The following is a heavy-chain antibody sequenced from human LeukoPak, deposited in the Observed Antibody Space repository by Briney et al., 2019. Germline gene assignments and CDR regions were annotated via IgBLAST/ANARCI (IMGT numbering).Heavy chain of an antibody. CDR3: ARDLYSSGWYDY. CDR1: GFTFSSYA. D-gene: IGHD6-19*01. Sequence: HPGGSLRLSCAASGFTFSSYAMHWVRQAPGKGLEWVAVISYDGSNKYYADSVKGRFTISRDNSKNTLYLQMNSLRAEDTAVYYCARDLYSSGWYDYWGQGTLVTVSS. CDR2: ISYDGSNK. J-gene: IGHJ4*02. V-gene: IGHV3-30-3*01.